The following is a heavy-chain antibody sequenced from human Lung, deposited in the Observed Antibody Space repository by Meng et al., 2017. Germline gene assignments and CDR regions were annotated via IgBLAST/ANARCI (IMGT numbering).Heavy chain of an antibody. CDR1: GGSITSPSSY. D-gene: IGHD3-3*02. J-gene: IGHJ4*02. Sequence: QLHLQESGSALVKPSETLPLTCTIFGGSITSPSSYGGWVRQPPGKGLEWIGSIYYRGSTNYNPSLKSRISMSVDMSKNQFSLKVNSVTAADTAIYYCVISSHNWGQGTLVTVSS. CDR3: VISSHN. CDR2: IYYRGST. V-gene: IGHV4-39*07.